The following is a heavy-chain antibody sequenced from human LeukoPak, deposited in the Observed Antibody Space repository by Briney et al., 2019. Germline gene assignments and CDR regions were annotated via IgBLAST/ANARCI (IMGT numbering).Heavy chain of an antibody. D-gene: IGHD3-16*01. CDR1: GGTFSSYA. Sequence: SVKVSCKASGGTFSSYAISWVRQAPGQGLEWMGRIIPILGIANYAQKFQGRVTITADKSTSTAYMELSSLRSEDTAVYYCARDPTGGGGGVDYWGQGTLVTVSS. V-gene: IGHV1-69*04. CDR3: ARDPTGGGGGVDY. J-gene: IGHJ4*02. CDR2: IIPILGIA.